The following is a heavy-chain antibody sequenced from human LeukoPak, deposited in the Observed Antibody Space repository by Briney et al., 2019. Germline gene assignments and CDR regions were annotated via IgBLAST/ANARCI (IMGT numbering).Heavy chain of an antibody. D-gene: IGHD2-2*01. CDR2: ISWNSGSI. V-gene: IGHV3-9*01. CDR3: TKDISYCSSISCQRWDYMDV. Sequence: TGGSLRLSCAASGFTFDVYAMHWVRQAPGKGLECVSGISWNSGSIGYADSVKGRFTISRDNAKNSLYLQMNSLRAEDTALYYCTKDISYCSSISCQRWDYMDVWGKGTTVTVSS. J-gene: IGHJ6*03. CDR1: GFTFDVYA.